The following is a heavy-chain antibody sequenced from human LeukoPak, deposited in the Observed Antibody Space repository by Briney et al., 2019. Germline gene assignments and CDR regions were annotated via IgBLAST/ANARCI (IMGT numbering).Heavy chain of an antibody. CDR3: ARVLNYYDNSGYFYFFDY. CDR1: GASISTSGHY. J-gene: IGHJ4*02. Sequence: PSQTRSLTCSVSGASISTSGHYWSWICQHPGKGLDWIGYIYYSGDTHYNASLRSRVSISVDTSQSQFSLKLSSVTAADTAVYYCARVLNYYDNSGYFYFFDYWGQGTPVTVSS. D-gene: IGHD3-22*01. CDR2: IYYSGDT. V-gene: IGHV4-31*03.